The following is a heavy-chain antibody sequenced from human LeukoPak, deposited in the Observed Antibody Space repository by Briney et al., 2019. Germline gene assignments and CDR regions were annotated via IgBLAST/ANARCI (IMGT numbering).Heavy chain of an antibody. CDR1: GGSFNTYY. D-gene: IGHD1/OR15-1a*01. CDR2: INHTGTT. Sequence: SQTLSLTCAVYGGSFNTYYWNWIPESPGQGLEWIGEINHTGTTNYNPSLKSRFTISVDTSKNQFSLKLTSVTAADTAVYYCARGAADRNNYYYYIDVWGKGTTVTVSS. J-gene: IGHJ6*03. V-gene: IGHV4-34*01. CDR3: ARGAADRNNYYYYIDV.